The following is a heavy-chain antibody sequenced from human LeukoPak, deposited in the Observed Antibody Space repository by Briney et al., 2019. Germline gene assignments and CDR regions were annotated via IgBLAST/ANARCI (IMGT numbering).Heavy chain of an antibody. CDR3: ARGGNGSSGYYYARY. J-gene: IGHJ4*02. CDR2: IYYSGST. Sequence: SQTLSLTCTVSGGSISSGDYYWSWIRQPPGKGLEWIGYIYYSGSTYYNPSLKSRVTISVDTSKNQFSLKLISVTAADTAVYYCARGGNGSSGYYYARYWGQGTLVTVSS. D-gene: IGHD3-22*01. CDR1: GGSISSGDYY. V-gene: IGHV4-30-4*01.